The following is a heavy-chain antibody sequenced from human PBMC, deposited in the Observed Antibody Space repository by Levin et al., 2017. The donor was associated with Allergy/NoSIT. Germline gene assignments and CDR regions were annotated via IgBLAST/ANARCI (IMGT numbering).Heavy chain of an antibody. CDR3: ARLQWGYYGMDV. J-gene: IGHJ6*02. Sequence: GESLKISCAASGFTFSSYSMNWVRQAPGKGLEWVSSISSSSSYIYYADSVKGRFTISRDNAKNSLYLQMNSLRAEDTAVYYCARLQWGYYGMDVWGQGTTVTVSS. CDR1: GFTFSSYS. D-gene: IGHD1-26*01. CDR2: ISSSSSYI. V-gene: IGHV3-21*01.